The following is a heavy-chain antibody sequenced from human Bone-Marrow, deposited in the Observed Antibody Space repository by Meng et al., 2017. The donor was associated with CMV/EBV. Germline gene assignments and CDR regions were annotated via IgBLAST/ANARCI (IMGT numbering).Heavy chain of an antibody. Sequence: GESLKISCVVSGFTFRRHWMSWVRQAPGKGLEWVANINQDGSEKYYVDSVKGRFTISRDDSKNTLYLQMNSLKTEDTAVYYCTTALDPFDYWGQGTLVTVSS. CDR2: INQDGSEK. CDR3: TTALDPFDY. D-gene: IGHD3-9*01. CDR1: GFTFRRHW. V-gene: IGHV3-7*03. J-gene: IGHJ4*02.